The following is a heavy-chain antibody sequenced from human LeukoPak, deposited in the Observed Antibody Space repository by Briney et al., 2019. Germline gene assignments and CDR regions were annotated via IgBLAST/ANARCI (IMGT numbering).Heavy chain of an antibody. J-gene: IGHJ6*02. D-gene: IGHD4-17*01. CDR2: ISYDGSNK. V-gene: IGHV3-30*18. CDR3: AKDDYGDYAVVYGMDV. CDR1: GFTFSSYG. Sequence: GGSLRLSCAASGFTFSSYGMHWVRQAPGKGLEWVAVISYDGSNKYYADSVKGRFTISRDNSKNTLYLQMNSLRAEDTAVYYCAKDDYGDYAVVYGMDVWGQGTTVTVSS.